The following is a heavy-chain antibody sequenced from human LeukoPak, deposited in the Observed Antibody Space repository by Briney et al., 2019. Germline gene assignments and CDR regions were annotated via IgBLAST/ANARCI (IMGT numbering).Heavy chain of an antibody. CDR1: GGSISSYY. CDR2: IYYSGST. Sequence: SETLSLTCTVSGGSISSYYWSWIRQPPGKGLEWIGYIYYSGSTNYNPSLKSRVTISVDTSKNQFSLKLSSVTAADTAVYYCARAPVGSSPDYYYYYYYMDVWGKGTTVTISS. D-gene: IGHD6-6*01. V-gene: IGHV4-59*01. CDR3: ARAPVGSSPDYYYYYYYMDV. J-gene: IGHJ6*03.